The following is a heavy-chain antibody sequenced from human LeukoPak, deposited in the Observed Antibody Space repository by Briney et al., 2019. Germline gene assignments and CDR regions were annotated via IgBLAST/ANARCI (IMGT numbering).Heavy chain of an antibody. Sequence: GGSLRLSCAVSGFTFSSYDMHWVRQAPGKGLEWVALIRYDGSNKYYADSVKGRFTISRDNSKNTLYLQMNSLRAEDTAVYYCAKDLSSQQPNWFDPWGQGTLVTVSS. CDR2: IRYDGSNK. D-gene: IGHD6-13*01. J-gene: IGHJ5*02. CDR3: AKDLSSQQPNWFDP. V-gene: IGHV3-30*02. CDR1: GFTFSSYD.